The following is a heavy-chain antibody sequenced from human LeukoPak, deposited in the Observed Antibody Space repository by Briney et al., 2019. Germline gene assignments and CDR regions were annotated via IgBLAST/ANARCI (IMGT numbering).Heavy chain of an antibody. CDR2: FDPEDGET. CDR1: GYTLTELS. CDR3: ARDLPSGSGFDY. D-gene: IGHD3-10*01. V-gene: IGHV1-24*01. Sequence: ASVKVSCKVSGYTLTELSMHWVRQAPGKGLEWMGGFDPEDGETIYAQKFQGRVTMTEDTSTDTAYMELSRLRSDDTAVYYCARDLPSGSGFDYWGQGTLVTVSS. J-gene: IGHJ4*02.